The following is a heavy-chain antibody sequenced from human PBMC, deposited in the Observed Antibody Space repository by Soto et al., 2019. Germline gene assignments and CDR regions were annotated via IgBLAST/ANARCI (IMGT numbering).Heavy chain of an antibody. J-gene: IGHJ4*02. Sequence: QVHLVQSGAEVKKPGASVKVSCQGSGYAFTTYGITWVRQAPGQGLEWMGWISAHNGNTNYAQKLQGRVTVTRDTSTSTAYMELRRLRYEDPAVYYCARGRYGDYWGQGALVTVSS. V-gene: IGHV1-18*01. CDR2: ISAHNGNT. CDR1: GYAFTTYG. D-gene: IGHD1-1*01. CDR3: ARGRYGDY.